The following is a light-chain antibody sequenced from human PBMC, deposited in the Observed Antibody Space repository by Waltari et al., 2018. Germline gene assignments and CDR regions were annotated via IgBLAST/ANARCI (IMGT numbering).Light chain of an antibody. CDR3: HQYADSPLT. V-gene: IGKV3-20*01. J-gene: IGKJ2*01. CDR1: QSVSSSY. Sequence: EIVLTKSPGLLSLSPGERVTLSCRASQSVSSSYLAWFRQRPGPAPRLRIYGASSMATVIPDWFSGSGSGTDFTLVISRLEPEDFAVYYCHQYADSPLTFGQGTSLEIK. CDR2: GAS.